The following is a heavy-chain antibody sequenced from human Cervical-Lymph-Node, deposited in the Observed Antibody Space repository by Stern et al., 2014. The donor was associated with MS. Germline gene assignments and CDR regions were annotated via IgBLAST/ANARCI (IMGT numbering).Heavy chain of an antibody. CDR1: GGSIRSYH. J-gene: IGHJ2*01. CDR2: ISYSGST. Sequence: QVQLVQSGPGLVKPSESLSLTCTVSGGSIRSYHWSWIRQPPGKGLQWIGYISYSGSTNYNPSLKSRVTISVDTSKNQFSLKLSSVTAADTAVYYCAREPEIAVAGLDWYFDLWGRGTRVTVSS. D-gene: IGHD6-19*01. CDR3: AREPEIAVAGLDWYFDL. V-gene: IGHV4-59*01.